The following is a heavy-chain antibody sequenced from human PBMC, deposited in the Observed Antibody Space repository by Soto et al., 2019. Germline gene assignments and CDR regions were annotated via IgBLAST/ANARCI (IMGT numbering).Heavy chain of an antibody. Sequence: LRLSCAASGFTFSSYSMNWVRQAPGKGLEWVSSISSSSSYIYYADSVKGRFTISRDNAKNSLYLQMNSLRAEDTAVYYCARGRDYYGSGSYYNGGYWGQGTLVTVSS. J-gene: IGHJ4*02. CDR2: ISSSSSYI. V-gene: IGHV3-21*01. CDR1: GFTFSSYS. D-gene: IGHD3-10*01. CDR3: ARGRDYYGSGSYYNGGY.